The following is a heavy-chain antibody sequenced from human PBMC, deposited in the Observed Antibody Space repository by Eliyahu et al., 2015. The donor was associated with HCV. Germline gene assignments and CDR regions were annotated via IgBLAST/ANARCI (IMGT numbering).Heavy chain of an antibody. CDR3: AHSRRSVKYSYGSTYFDS. Sequence: QITLKESGPTLVKPTQTLTLTCTFSGFSLNTGEVGVGWIRQPPGKALEWLALICGDDDKRYSPALRSRFTITKDISKNQVVLTMTNMDPVDTATYFCAHSRRSVKYSYGSTYFDSWGQGTLVTVSS. J-gene: IGHJ4*02. CDR2: ICGDDDK. D-gene: IGHD5-18*01. CDR1: GFSLNTGEVG. V-gene: IGHV2-5*02.